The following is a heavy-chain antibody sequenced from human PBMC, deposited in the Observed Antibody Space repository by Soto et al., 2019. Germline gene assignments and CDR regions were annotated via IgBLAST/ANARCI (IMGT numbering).Heavy chain of an antibody. J-gene: IGHJ4*02. CDR1: GYIFTNHY. Sequence: QVQLVQSGAEVKKPGASVKVSCKASGYIFTNHYIHWVRQAPGQGLEWMGIINPSGGSTNYLQKCQGRITMTRYTSTSTVYMDLSSLRSEDTAVYFCARADYYDSSGFYYDCCGQGSLVTVSS. CDR2: INPSGGST. D-gene: IGHD3-22*01. CDR3: ARADYYDSSGFYYDC. V-gene: IGHV1-46*01.